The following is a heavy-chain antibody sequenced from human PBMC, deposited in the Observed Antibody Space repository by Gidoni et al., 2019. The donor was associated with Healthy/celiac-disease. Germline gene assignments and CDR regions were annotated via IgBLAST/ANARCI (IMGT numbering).Heavy chain of an antibody. Sequence: EVQLVESGGGLVQPGGSLRLSCAASGFTFSSYWMHWVRQAPGKGLVWVSRINRDGSSTSYADSVKGRFTISRDNAKNTLYLQMNSLRAEDTAVYYCASNLGLVSGYYSLFGYWGQGTLVTVSS. V-gene: IGHV3-74*01. D-gene: IGHD3-22*01. CDR1: GFTFSSYW. CDR3: ASNLGLVSGYYSLFGY. CDR2: INRDGSST. J-gene: IGHJ4*02.